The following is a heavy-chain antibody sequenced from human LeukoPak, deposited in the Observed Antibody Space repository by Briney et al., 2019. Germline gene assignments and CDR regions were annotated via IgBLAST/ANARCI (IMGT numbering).Heavy chain of an antibody. D-gene: IGHD2/OR15-2a*01. CDR2: INSDGSTT. V-gene: IGHV3-74*01. CDR3: ASLQNVPSYYYYYVMDV. CDR1: GFPLSNYW. J-gene: IGHJ6*02. Sequence: GGSLRLSCAASGFPLSNYWMHWVRQTPGKGLVWVSRINSDGSTTNYADSVKGRFTISRDNAKNTLFLQMNSLRAEDTAVYYCASLQNVPSYYYYYVMDVWGQGTTVTVSS.